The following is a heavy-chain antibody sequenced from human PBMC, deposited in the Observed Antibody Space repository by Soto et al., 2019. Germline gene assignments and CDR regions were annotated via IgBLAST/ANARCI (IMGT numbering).Heavy chain of an antibody. D-gene: IGHD1-1*01. CDR1: GFLFSSFG. J-gene: IGHJ4*02. CDR2: IVNHGGRK. CDR3: ARDDEYDENGLDY. Sequence: QVQLVESGGGVVQPGTSLRLSCAASGFLFSSFGMNWVRQAPGKGLEWVAVIVNHGGRKDYADSVRGRFTISRDNSRNTLLLEMSSLRVDDTAIYYCARDDEYDENGLDYWGQGTLVTVSS. V-gene: IGHV3-33*01.